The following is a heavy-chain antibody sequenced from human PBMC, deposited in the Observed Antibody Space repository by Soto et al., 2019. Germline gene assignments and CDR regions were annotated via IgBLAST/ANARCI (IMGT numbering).Heavy chain of an antibody. CDR2: IHAGNGDT. CDR3: ARVPRYTSDIVEVPAVMFEDWFVP. V-gene: IGHV1-3*01. Sequence: ASVKVSCKASGYTFSTYAVQWVRQAPGQSLEWIGWIHAGNGDTKYSQKLHDRVTITRDTSASTTYMELSSLRSEDTAVYYCARVPRYTSDIVEVPAVMFEDWFVPWGQGTLVTVSS. J-gene: IGHJ5*02. D-gene: IGHD2-2*01. CDR1: GYTFSTYA.